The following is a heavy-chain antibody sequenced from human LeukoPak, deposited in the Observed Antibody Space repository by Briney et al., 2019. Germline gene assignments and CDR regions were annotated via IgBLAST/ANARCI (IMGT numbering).Heavy chain of an antibody. Sequence: GASVKVSCKASGYTFTSYDINWVRQATGQGLEWMGWMNPNSGNTGYAQKFQGRVTMTRNTSISTAYMELSSLRSEDTAVYYCARGRQYYDFWSGYRKYYYGMDGWGQGTTVTVSS. J-gene: IGHJ6*02. CDR1: GYTFTSYD. CDR2: MNPNSGNT. D-gene: IGHD3-3*01. V-gene: IGHV1-8*01. CDR3: ARGRQYYDFWSGYRKYYYGMDG.